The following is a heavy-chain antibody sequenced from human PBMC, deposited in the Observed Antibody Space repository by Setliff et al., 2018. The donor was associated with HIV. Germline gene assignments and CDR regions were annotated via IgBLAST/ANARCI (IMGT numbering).Heavy chain of an antibody. CDR3: ARRRDGYNSAPWRSDY. CDR2: IAGHNGDT. V-gene: IGHV1-18*01. D-gene: IGHD5-12*01. J-gene: IGHJ4*02. Sequence: ASVKVSCKASGYTFTKYGISWVRQAPGQGLEWMGWIAGHNGDTKYDQMLQGRVTVAADISTSTVYMELRSLRSDDTALYYCARRRDGYNSAPWRSDYWGQGTLVTVSS. CDR1: GYTFTKYG.